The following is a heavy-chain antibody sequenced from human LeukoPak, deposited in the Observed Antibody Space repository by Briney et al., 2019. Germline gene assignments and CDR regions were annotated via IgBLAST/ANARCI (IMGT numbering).Heavy chain of an antibody. CDR1: GFTFSIYS. Sequence: PGGSLRLSCAASGFTFSIYSMNWVRQAPGKGLEWVSSISSSSSDIYYADSVKGRFTISRDNAKNSLYLQMNNLRAEDTALYYCARDPSMIVVGDAFDIWGQGTMVTVSS. V-gene: IGHV3-21*04. D-gene: IGHD3-22*01. CDR3: ARDPSMIVVGDAFDI. CDR2: ISSSSSDI. J-gene: IGHJ3*02.